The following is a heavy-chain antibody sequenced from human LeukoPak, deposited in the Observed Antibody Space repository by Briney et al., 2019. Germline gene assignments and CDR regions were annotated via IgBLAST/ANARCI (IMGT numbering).Heavy chain of an antibody. CDR1: GHTLTELS. CDR3: ATVRYDFWSGSDYFDY. D-gene: IGHD3-3*01. CDR2: FDPEDGET. V-gene: IGHV1-24*01. Sequence: ASVKVSCKVSGHTLTELSTHWVRQAPGKGLEWMGGFDPEDGETIYAQKFQGRVTMTEDTSTDTAYMELSSLRSEDTAVYYCATVRYDFWSGSDYFDYWGQGTLVTLSS. J-gene: IGHJ4*02.